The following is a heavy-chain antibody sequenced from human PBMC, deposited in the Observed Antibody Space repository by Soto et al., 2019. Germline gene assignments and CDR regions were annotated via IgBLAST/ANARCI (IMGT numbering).Heavy chain of an antibody. CDR3: AKSPPAMVTGSYFDY. V-gene: IGHV3-23*01. D-gene: IGHD5-18*01. CDR2: ISGSNRST. Sequence: PGGSLRLSCEASGFNFSSYTMNWVRQAPGKGLEWVSSISGSNRSTYYADSVKGRFTISRDNSKNTLYLQMNSLRAEDTAVYYCAKSPPAMVTGSYFDYWGQGTLVTVSS. CDR1: GFNFSSYT. J-gene: IGHJ4*02.